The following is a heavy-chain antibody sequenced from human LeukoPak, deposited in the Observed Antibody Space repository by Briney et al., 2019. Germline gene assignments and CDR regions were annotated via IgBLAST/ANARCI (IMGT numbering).Heavy chain of an antibody. J-gene: IGHJ5*02. CDR2: INHSGST. CDR1: GGSFSGYY. V-gene: IGHV4-34*01. Sequence: PSETLSLTCAVYGGSFSGYYWSWIRQPPGKGVEWVGEINHSGSTNYNPSLKSRVTISVDTSKNQFSLRLSSLTAADTAVYYCARGGSGYYGSGSYYKSWGQGTLVTVSS. CDR3: ARGGSGYYGSGSYYKS. D-gene: IGHD3-10*01.